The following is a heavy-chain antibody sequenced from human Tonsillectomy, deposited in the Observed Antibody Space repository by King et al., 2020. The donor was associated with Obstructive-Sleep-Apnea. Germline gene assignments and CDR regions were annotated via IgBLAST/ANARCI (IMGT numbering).Heavy chain of an antibody. CDR2: ISYEDGTNK. CDR1: GFSFRSYG. CDR3: ATGSGYYYFEY. J-gene: IGHJ4*02. Sequence: VQLVESGGGVVQPGRSLRLSCAASGFSFRSYGMHWVRQAPGKGLEWVAMISYEDGTNKYYADSVKGRFTISRDNSKNTLLLQMSSVRAEDTAVYYCATGSGYYYFEYWGRGTLVTVSS. V-gene: IGHV3-30*03. D-gene: IGHD3-3*01.